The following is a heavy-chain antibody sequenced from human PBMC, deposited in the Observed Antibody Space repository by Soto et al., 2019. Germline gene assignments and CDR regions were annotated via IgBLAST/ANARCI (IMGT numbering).Heavy chain of an antibody. D-gene: IGHD3-16*01. J-gene: IGHJ5*02. CDR2: ISYDGSNK. Sequence: GGSLRLSCAASGFTFSSYAMHWVRQAPGKGLEWVAVISYDGSNKYYADSVKGRFTISRDNSKNTLYLQMNSLRAEDTAVYYCARDISKGAHNWFDPWGQGTLVTVSS. CDR1: GFTFSSYA. CDR3: ARDISKGAHNWFDP. V-gene: IGHV3-30-3*01.